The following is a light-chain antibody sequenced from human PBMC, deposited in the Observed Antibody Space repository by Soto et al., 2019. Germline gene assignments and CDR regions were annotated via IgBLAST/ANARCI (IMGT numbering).Light chain of an antibody. V-gene: IGKV3D-15*01. J-gene: IGKJ1*01. CDR3: QRYNNWTRT. CDR2: GAS. CDR1: QSVSRY. Sequence: EIVLTQSPATLSLSPGERATLSCRASQSVSRYLAWYQQKPGQAPRLLIYGASSRATGIPDRFSGSGSGTEGTITISSLQSEDSAVYDCQRYNNWTRTFGQGTKVDIK.